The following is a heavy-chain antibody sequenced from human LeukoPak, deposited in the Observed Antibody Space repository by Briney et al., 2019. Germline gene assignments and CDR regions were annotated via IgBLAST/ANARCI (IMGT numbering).Heavy chain of an antibody. CDR3: ARSDTTMVTGNAFDI. D-gene: IGHD5-18*01. CDR2: ISYSRRN. V-gene: IGHV4-59*01. J-gene: IGHJ3*02. Sequence: SETLSLTCTVSGGSISSYYRSWVRQPPGTGLGWIGYISYSRRNNSNPSHKSRVTISLDTSKKQYSLKLSSVTAADTAVYYCARSDTTMVTGNAFDIWGQGTMVTVSS. CDR1: GGSISSYY.